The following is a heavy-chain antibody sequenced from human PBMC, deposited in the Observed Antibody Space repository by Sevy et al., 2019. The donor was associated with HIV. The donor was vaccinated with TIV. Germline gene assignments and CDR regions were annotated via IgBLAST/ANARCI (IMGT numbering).Heavy chain of an antibody. Sequence: ESLKISCAASGFTFSRRAMNWVRQAPGKGLEWVSDISASGGGTNYADSVKGRFTISRDNSKNTLYLQMNSLRAEDTAVYYCAKGDSSGWHGHFDYWGQGTLVTVSS. CDR2: ISASGGGT. J-gene: IGHJ4*02. D-gene: IGHD6-19*01. CDR3: AKGDSSGWHGHFDY. CDR1: GFTFSRRA. V-gene: IGHV3-23*01.